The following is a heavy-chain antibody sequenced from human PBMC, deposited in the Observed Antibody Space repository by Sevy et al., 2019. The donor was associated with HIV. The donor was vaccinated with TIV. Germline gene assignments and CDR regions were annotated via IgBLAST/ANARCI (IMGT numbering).Heavy chain of an antibody. J-gene: IGHJ4*02. CDR3: ARDLAVAGTGGLDY. CDR2: IFYSGNT. V-gene: IGHV4-59*01. Sequence: SETLSLTCTVSGGSLSDYYWTWIRQPPGKGVEWIGYIFYSGNTNYNPSLKSRVTISIDTSKNQFSLRLSSVTAADTAVYYCARDLAVAGTGGLDYWGQGMLVTVSS. CDR1: GGSLSDYY. D-gene: IGHD6-19*01.